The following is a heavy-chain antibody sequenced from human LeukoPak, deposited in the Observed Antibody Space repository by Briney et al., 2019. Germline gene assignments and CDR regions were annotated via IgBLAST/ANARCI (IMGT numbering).Heavy chain of an antibody. CDR1: GFTFSSYG. V-gene: IGHV3-30*02. D-gene: IGHD2-2*01. Sequence: GGSLRLSCAASGFTFSSYGMHWVRQAPGKGLEWVAFIRYDGSNKYYADSVKGRFTISRDNSKNTLYLQMNSLRAEDTAVYYCAKDSGGNQLSYYMDVWAKGPRSPSP. CDR2: IRYDGSNK. J-gene: IGHJ6*03. CDR3: AKDSGGNQLSYYMDV.